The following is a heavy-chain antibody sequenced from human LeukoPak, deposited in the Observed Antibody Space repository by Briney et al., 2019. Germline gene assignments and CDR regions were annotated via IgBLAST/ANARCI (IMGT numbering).Heavy chain of an antibody. CDR3: ARIGYSSSCTDY. CDR2: IKQDGSQK. D-gene: IGHD2-2*01. J-gene: IGHJ4*02. Sequence: QPGGSLRLSCAASGFTFSDYTINWVRQAPGKGLEWVANIKQDGSQKYYVDSLKGRFTISRDNAKNSVYLQMNSLRAGDTAVYYCARIGYSSSCTDYWGQGTLVTVSS. CDR1: GFTFSDYT. V-gene: IGHV3-7*01.